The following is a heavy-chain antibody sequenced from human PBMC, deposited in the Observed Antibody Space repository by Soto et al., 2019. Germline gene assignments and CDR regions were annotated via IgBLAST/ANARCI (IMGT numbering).Heavy chain of an antibody. Sequence: SETLSLTCTVSGGSISSSSYYWGWIRQYPGKGLEWIAFVYYSGSTYYNPSLKSRVIISVDTSKKQFSLKLSSVTAADTAVYYCARDAALKWFDPWGQGTLVTVSS. CDR3: ARDAALKWFDP. CDR1: GGSISSSSYY. D-gene: IGHD2-15*01. J-gene: IGHJ5*02. V-gene: IGHV4-31*03. CDR2: VYYSGST.